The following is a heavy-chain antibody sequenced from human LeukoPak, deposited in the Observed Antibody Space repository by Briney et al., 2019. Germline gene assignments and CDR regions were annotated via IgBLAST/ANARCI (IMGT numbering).Heavy chain of an antibody. CDR3: ARVIGGRIPN. J-gene: IGHJ4*02. CDR1: GGSFSGYY. Sequence: SETLSLTCAVYGGSFSGYYWNWIRQPPGKGLEWIGEINHSGSTNYNPSLKSRVTISVDTSKNQFSLKLTSATAADTAVYYCARVIGGRIPNWGQGTLVTVSS. CDR2: INHSGST. D-gene: IGHD3-16*01. V-gene: IGHV4-34*01.